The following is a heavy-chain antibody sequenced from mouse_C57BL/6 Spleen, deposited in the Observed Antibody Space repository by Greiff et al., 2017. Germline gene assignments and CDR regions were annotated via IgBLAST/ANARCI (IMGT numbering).Heavy chain of an antibody. J-gene: IGHJ4*01. V-gene: IGHV14-1*01. CDR2: IDPEDGDT. CDR1: GFNIKDYY. CDR3: TSTGTGAMDY. Sequence: EVQLQQSGAELVRPGASVKLSCTASGFNIKDYYMHWVKQRPEQGLEWIGRIDPEDGDTEYAPKFQGKATMTADTSSNTAYLQLSSLTSENTAVYYCTSTGTGAMDYWGQGTSVTVSS. D-gene: IGHD4-1*01.